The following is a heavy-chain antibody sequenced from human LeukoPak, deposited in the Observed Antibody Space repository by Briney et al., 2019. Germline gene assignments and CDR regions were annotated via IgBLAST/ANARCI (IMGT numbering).Heavy chain of an antibody. CDR1: GGTFSSYA. J-gene: IGHJ4*02. V-gene: IGHV1-69*13. Sequence: SVKVSCKASGGTFSSYAISRVRQAPGQGLEWMGGIIPIFGTANYAQKFQGRVTITADESTSTAYMELSSLRSEDTAVYYCARLTVTTYPFDYWGQGTLVTVSS. D-gene: IGHD4-11*01. CDR3: ARLTVTTYPFDY. CDR2: IIPIFGTA.